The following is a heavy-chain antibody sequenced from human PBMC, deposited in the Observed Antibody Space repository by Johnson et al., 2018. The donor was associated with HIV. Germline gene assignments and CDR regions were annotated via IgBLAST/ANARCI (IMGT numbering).Heavy chain of an antibody. CDR2: IKSKTDGGTT. J-gene: IGHJ3*02. D-gene: IGHD3-10*01. V-gene: IGHV3-15*01. CDR3: AGDVAWVYGSGDHALDI. Sequence: MLLVESGGGLVKPGGSLRLSCAASGFTFSDAWMTWVRQAPGKGLEWIGRIKSKTDGGTTDYAEPVKGRFTISRDNSRNTLYLQMGRLRVEDMAVYYCAGDVAWVYGSGDHALDIWGQGTMVTVSS. CDR1: GFTFSDAW.